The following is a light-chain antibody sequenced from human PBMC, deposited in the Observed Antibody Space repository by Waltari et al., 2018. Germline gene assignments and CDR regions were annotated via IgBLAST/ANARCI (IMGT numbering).Light chain of an antibody. V-gene: IGLV2-14*01. CDR2: EVS. CDR1: SSDVGGYNY. Sequence: QSITISCIGTSSDVGGYNYVSWYQQHPGKAPKLMIYEVSNRPSGVSNRFSGSKSGNTASLTISGLQAEDEADYYCSSYTSSSTYVFGTGTKVTVL. CDR3: SSYTSSSTYV. J-gene: IGLJ1*01.